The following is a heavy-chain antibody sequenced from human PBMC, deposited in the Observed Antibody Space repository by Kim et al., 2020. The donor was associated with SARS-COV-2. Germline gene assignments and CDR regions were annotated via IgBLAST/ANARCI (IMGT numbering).Heavy chain of an antibody. CDR1: GDSVSSNRAA. V-gene: IGHV6-1*01. CDR2: TYYRSKWYN. J-gene: IGHJ6*02. Sequence: SQTLSLTCAISGDSVSSNRAAWNWLSQSPSRGLAWLGRTYYRSKWYNDYAVSVKSRITINPDTSKNQFSLQLNSVTPEYTAVYYCARDLRNYYYGMDVWGQGTTVTVSS. CDR3: ARDLRNYYYGMDV.